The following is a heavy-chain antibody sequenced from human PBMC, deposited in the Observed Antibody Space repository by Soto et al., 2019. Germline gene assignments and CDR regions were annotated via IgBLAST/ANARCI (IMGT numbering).Heavy chain of an antibody. CDR3: AREFTSGRISGNYRYYGIDV. V-gene: IGHV2-26*01. CDR2: IFSNDEK. Sequence: SGPTLMNPTRTVTLPWTLSGFSLSNARRGVSWIRHPPGKALEWLAHIFSNDEKTYNPSLKSRLTISKDTSKSQVVVTMTKMETVDTATDDCAREFTSGRISGNYRYYGIDVWGQGTPVTVYS. J-gene: IGHJ6*02. CDR1: GFSLSNARRG. D-gene: IGHD3-3*01.